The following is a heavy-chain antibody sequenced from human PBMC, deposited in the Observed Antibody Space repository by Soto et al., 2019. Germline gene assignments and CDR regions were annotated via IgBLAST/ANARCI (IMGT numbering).Heavy chain of an antibody. CDR2: ILYTGST. Sequence: SETLSLTCTVSGGSISSYHWSWIRQSPGKGLEWIGHILYTGSTNYNPSLKSRVIISIDTSKNQFSLKLSSVTAADTAVYYCASLKDIVATITPYYFDYWGQGTLVTVSS. CDR1: GGSISSYH. J-gene: IGHJ4*02. CDR3: ASLKDIVATITPYYFDY. V-gene: IGHV4-59*08. D-gene: IGHD5-12*01.